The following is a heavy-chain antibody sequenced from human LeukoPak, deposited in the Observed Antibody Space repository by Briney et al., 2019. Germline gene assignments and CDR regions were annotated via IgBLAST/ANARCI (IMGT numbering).Heavy chain of an antibody. J-gene: IGHJ3*02. Sequence: GGSLRLSCAASGLTFSRYAMHCVRQAPGRGLEWVAVMSSDGTNKYYADSVKGRFTISRDNSKNTLYLQMNSLKPDDTAVYFCARDPGRDCYCGGFDTWGQGTKTTVSS. CDR1: GLTFSRYA. CDR2: MSSDGTNK. CDR3: ARDPGRDCYCGGFDT. V-gene: IGHV3-30-3*01. D-gene: IGHD2-15*01.